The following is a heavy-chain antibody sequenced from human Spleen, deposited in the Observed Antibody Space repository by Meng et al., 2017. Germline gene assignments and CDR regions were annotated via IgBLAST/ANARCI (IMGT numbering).Heavy chain of an antibody. CDR1: GYTFIDSY. Sequence: ASVKVSCKASGYTFIDSYIHWVRQAPGQGPEFMGWINPNSGGRSYAQKFQGRVTMTRDASINTAYMELRSLTSDDTAVYYCARMGGVRGPFYGNGMDDWGKGTTVTVSS. CDR2: INPNSGGR. D-gene: IGHD3-10*01. V-gene: IGHV1-2*02. J-gene: IGHJ6*04. CDR3: ARMGGVRGPFYGNGMDD.